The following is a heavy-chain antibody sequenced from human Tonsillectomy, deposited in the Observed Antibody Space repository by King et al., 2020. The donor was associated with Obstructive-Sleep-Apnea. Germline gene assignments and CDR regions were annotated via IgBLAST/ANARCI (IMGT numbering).Heavy chain of an antibody. V-gene: IGHV3-30*18. CDR1: RFTFSRYG. D-gene: IGHD6-13*01. CDR3: AKDYQQVGLDY. CDR2: ISYDGSNK. J-gene: IGHJ4*02. Sequence: VQLVESGGGVVQPGRSLRPSCAASRFTFSRYGMHWVRQAPGKGLEWVAIISYDGSNKNYADSVKGRFAISRDNSINTLYLQMNSLRTEDTAVYYCAKDYQQVGLDYWGQGTLVTVSS.